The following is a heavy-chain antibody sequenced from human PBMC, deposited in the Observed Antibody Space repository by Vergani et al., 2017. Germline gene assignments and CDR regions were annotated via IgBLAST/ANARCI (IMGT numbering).Heavy chain of an antibody. CDR1: GGTFSSYA. Sequence: QVQLVQSGAEVKKPGSSVKVSCKASGGTFSSYAISWVRQAPGQGLEWMGGIIPIFGTANYAQKFQGRVTITADESTSTAYMELSSLRSEDTAVYYCARTNKTLYQLLHGYYYMDVWGKGATVTVS. V-gene: IGHV1-69*12. J-gene: IGHJ6*03. D-gene: IGHD2-2*01. CDR2: IIPIFGTA. CDR3: ARTNKTLYQLLHGYYYMDV.